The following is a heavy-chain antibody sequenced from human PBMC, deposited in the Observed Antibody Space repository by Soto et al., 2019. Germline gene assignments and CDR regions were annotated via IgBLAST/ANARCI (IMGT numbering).Heavy chain of an antibody. D-gene: IGHD3-22*01. Sequence: PGGSLRLSCAASGFTVRTNYMSWVRQAPGKGLEWVSVIYSGGSTYYADSVKGRFTISRDNSKNTLYLQMNSLRAEDTAVYFCASNPYYDSSSYFDYWGQGTLVTVSS. CDR3: ASNPYYDSSSYFDY. V-gene: IGHV3-66*01. CDR2: IYSGGST. CDR1: GFTVRTNY. J-gene: IGHJ4*02.